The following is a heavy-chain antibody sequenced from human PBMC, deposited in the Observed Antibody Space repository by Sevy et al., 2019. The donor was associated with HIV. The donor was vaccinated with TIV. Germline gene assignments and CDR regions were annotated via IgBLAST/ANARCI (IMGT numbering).Heavy chain of an antibody. D-gene: IGHD3-10*01. CDR1: GFNFGDYP. J-gene: IGHJ5*02. CDR2: IRSKASGGTT. CDR3: SKGGSGTGWFDP. V-gene: IGHV3-49*03. Sequence: GGSLRLSCRASGFNFGDYPMSWFRQAPGNGLAWVGFIRSKASGGTTQYAASVKGRFTISRDDSESIAYLQMNSLKIEDTAVYYCSKGGSGTGWFDPWGQGTLVTVSS.